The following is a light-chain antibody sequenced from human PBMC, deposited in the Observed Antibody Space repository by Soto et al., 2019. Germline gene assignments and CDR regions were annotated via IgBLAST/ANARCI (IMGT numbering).Light chain of an antibody. Sequence: QLVLSQPPSASGTPGQRVTISCSGSRSNIGRNYVYWYQQLPGMAPKLLIYGSNKRPSGVPDRFSGSKSGTSGSLAISGLRSEDEGDYYCAAWDDGLSGLVFGGGTKVTVL. CDR3: AAWDDGLSGLV. V-gene: IGLV1-47*01. CDR1: RSNIGRNY. CDR2: GSN. J-gene: IGLJ2*01.